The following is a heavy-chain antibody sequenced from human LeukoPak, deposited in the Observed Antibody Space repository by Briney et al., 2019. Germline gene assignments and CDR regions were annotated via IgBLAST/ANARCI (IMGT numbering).Heavy chain of an antibody. J-gene: IGHJ3*02. CDR3: AKDQYVVRGVPRAFDI. D-gene: IGHD3-10*01. Sequence: GSLRLSCAASGFTFSSYAMSWVRQAPGKGLEWVSAISGSGGSTYYADSVKGRFTISRDNSKNTLYLQMNSLRAEDTAVYYCAKDQYVVRGVPRAFDIWGQGTMVTVSS. CDR2: ISGSGGST. CDR1: GFTFSSYA. V-gene: IGHV3-23*01.